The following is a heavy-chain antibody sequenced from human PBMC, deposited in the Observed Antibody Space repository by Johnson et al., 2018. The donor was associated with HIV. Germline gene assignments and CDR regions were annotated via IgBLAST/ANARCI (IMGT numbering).Heavy chain of an antibody. V-gene: IGHV3-30-3*01. CDR3: ARAMYYYDTSGYLIRPRAFDI. CDR2: ISYDGSNK. J-gene: IGHJ3*02. Sequence: VQLVESGGGVVQPGRSLRVSCGASGFTFSSFDMHWVRQAPGKGLEWVAVISYDGSNKYYADSVMGRFTGSSDNAKNSLYLQMNSLRAEDTALYYGARAMYYYDTSGYLIRPRAFDIWGQGTVVTVSS. CDR1: GFTFSSFD. D-gene: IGHD3-22*01.